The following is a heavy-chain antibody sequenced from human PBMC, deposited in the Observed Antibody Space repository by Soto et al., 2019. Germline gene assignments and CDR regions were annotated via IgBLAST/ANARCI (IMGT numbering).Heavy chain of an antibody. V-gene: IGHV3-30*03. CDR2: VSHDGRNT. J-gene: IGHJ4*02. CDR3: ARGGRQALVTSDFTY. CDR1: GFTFSDYA. D-gene: IGHD6-13*01. Sequence: VQLVESGGGVVQPGRSLRLSCAASGFTFSDYAMHWVRQAPGKGLEWVAVVSHDGRNTHYADSVKGRFTISRDSSQSTVPPEMTSPRAEDTAVYYCARGGRQALVTSDFTYWGQGALVTVSS.